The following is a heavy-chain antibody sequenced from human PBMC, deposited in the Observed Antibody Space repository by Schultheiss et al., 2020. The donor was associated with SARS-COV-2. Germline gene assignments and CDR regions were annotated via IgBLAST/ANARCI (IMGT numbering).Heavy chain of an antibody. CDR1: GFTFSQYS. D-gene: IGHD6-19*01. J-gene: IGHJ4*02. CDR3: ARDLRAVAVFGFDY. CDR2: ISSRNNYI. V-gene: IGHV3-21*04. Sequence: GSLRLSCAASGFTFSQYSMNWVRQAPGKGLEWVSSISSRNNYIYYADSVKGRFTISRDNARNSLYLQMNSLRAEDTAIYYCARDLRAVAVFGFDYWGQGTLVTVSS.